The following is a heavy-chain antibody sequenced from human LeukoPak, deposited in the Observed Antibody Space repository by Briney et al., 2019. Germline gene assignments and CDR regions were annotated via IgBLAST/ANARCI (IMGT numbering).Heavy chain of an antibody. CDR1: GFTFSSYG. V-gene: IGHV3-30*03. Sequence: GGSLRLSCAASGFTFSSYGMHWVRQAPGKGLEWVAVISYDGSKKYYADSVKGRFTISRDNSKNTLYLHMTSLRAEDTAVYYCRVSDDAFDIWAKGQWSQSL. J-gene: IGHJ3*02. CDR2: ISYDGSKK. D-gene: IGHD3-3*01. CDR3: RVSDDAFDI.